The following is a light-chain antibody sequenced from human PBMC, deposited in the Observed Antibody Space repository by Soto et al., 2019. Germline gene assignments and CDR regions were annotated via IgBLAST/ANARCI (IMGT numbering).Light chain of an antibody. J-gene: IGLJ2*01. V-gene: IGLV1-40*01. CDR2: GNS. Sequence: QSVLTQPPSVSGAPGQRVTISCTGSSSNIGAGYDVHWYQQLPGTAPKLLIYGNSNRPSGVPDRFSGSKSGTSASLAITGLQAEDVADYYCQSYDSSLSVVFGGGTKPTVL. CDR3: QSYDSSLSVV. CDR1: SSNIGAGYD.